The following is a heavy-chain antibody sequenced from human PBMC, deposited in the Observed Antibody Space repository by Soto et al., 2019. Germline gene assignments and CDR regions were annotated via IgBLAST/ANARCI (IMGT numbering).Heavy chain of an antibody. CDR2: ISWNSGSI. J-gene: IGHJ3*02. Sequence: GGSLRLSCEASGFTFDDYAMHWVRQAPGKGLEWVSGISWNSGSIGYADSVKGRFTISRDNAKNSLYLQMNSLRAQDTALYYCAKDRLQYSSSFFIVSSISYAFDIWGQGTMVTASS. CDR1: GFTFDDYA. CDR3: AKDRLQYSSSFFIVSSISYAFDI. D-gene: IGHD6-6*01. V-gene: IGHV3-9*01.